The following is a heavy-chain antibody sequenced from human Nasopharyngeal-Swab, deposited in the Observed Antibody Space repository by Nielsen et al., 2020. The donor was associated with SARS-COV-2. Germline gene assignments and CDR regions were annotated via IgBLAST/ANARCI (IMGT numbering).Heavy chain of an antibody. J-gene: IGHJ4*02. CDR1: GFTFSSYS. V-gene: IGHV3-21*01. CDR2: ISSSSSYI. CDR3: ARDGVARLFDY. D-gene: IGHD3-10*01. Sequence: GESLKIYCAASGFTFSSYSMNWVRQAPGKGLEWVSSISSSSSYIYYADSVKGRFTISRDNAKNSLYLQMNSLRAEDTAVYYCARDGVARLFDYWGQGTLVTVSS.